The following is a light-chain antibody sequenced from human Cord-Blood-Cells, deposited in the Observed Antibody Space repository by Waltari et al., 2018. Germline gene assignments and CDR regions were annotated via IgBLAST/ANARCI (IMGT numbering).Light chain of an antibody. Sequence: DIQMTQSPSSLSASVGDRVTITCQASQDISNYLNWYQQKPGKDPKLLIYDASNLETGVPSRFSGSGSGTDFTFTISSLQPEDIATYYCQQYDNLPRSAFGQGTRLEIK. CDR3: QQYDNLPRSA. J-gene: IGKJ5*01. V-gene: IGKV1-33*01. CDR1: QDISNY. CDR2: DAS.